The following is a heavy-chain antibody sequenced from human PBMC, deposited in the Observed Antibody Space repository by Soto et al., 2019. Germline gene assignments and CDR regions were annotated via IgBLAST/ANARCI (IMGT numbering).Heavy chain of an antibody. J-gene: IGHJ6*03. CDR2: IYHSGST. D-gene: IGHD3-3*01. Sequence: SETLSLTCAVSSGSISSSNWWSWVRQPPGKGLEWIGEIYHSGSTNYNPSLKSRVTISVDKSKNQFSLKLSSVTAADTAVYYCARGFLEWLSNYYYYYYMDVWGKGTTVTVSS. CDR3: ARGFLEWLSNYYYYYYMDV. V-gene: IGHV4-4*02. CDR1: SGSISSSNW.